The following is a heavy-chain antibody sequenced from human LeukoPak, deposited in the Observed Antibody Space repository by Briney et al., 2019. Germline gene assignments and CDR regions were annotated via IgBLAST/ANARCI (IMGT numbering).Heavy chain of an antibody. D-gene: IGHD2-2*01. CDR1: GFTFSSYG. V-gene: IGHV3-30*02. Sequence: PGGSLRLSCAASGFTFSSYGMHWVRQAPGKGLEWVAFIRYDGSNKYYADSVKGRFTISRDNSKNTLYLQMNSLRAEDTAVYYCARDHCSSTSCYRPSYGMDVWGQGTTVTVSS. J-gene: IGHJ6*02. CDR3: ARDHCSSTSCYRPSYGMDV. CDR2: IRYDGSNK.